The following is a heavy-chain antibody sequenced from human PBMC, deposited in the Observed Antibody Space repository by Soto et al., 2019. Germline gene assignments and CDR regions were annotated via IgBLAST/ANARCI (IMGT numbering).Heavy chain of an antibody. Sequence: SCPTLVNPTQTLTLTCTFSGFSLSTRGMCLSWIRQPPGKALEWLALIDWDDDKYYSTSLKTRLTISKDTPKNQVVLTMTNMDPVDTATYYCARAPAGDCKNGMDVWGQGTTVTVSS. CDR3: ARAPAGDCKNGMDV. CDR1: GFSLSTRGMC. J-gene: IGHJ6*02. CDR2: IDWDDDK. V-gene: IGHV2-70*01. D-gene: IGHD2-21*02.